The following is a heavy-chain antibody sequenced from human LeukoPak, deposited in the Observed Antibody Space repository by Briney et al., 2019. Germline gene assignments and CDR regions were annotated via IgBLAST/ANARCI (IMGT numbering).Heavy chain of an antibody. D-gene: IGHD3-22*01. Sequence: ASVKVSCKASGGTFSSYAISWVRQAPGQGLEWMGGIIPIFGTANYAQKFQGRVTITADESTSTAYMELSSLRSEDTAVYYCARDKTQYYYDSSGYYYNWFDPWGQGTLVTVSS. V-gene: IGHV1-69*13. CDR1: GGTFSSYA. CDR3: ARDKTQYYYDSSGYYYNWFDP. J-gene: IGHJ5*02. CDR2: IIPIFGTA.